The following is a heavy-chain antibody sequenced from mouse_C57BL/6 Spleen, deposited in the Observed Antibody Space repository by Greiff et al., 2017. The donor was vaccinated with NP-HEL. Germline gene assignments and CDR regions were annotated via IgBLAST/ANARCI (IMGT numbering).Heavy chain of an antibody. V-gene: IGHV7-3*01. CDR2: IRNKANGYTT. CDR3: ARYINYGSSPRYAMDY. J-gene: IGHJ4*01. Sequence: EVKLMESGGGLVQPGGSLSLSCAASGFTFTDYYMSWVRQPPGKALEWLGFIRNKANGYTTEYSASVKGRFTISRDNSQSILYLQMNALRAEDSATYYCARYINYGSSPRYAMDYWGQGTSVTVSS. D-gene: IGHD1-1*01. CDR1: GFTFTDYY.